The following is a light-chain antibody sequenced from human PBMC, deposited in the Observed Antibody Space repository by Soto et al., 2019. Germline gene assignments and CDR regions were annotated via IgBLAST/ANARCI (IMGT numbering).Light chain of an antibody. CDR1: QSISSY. V-gene: IGKV1-39*01. Sequence: DIQMTQSPSSLSASVGDRVTITSRASQSISSYLNWYQQKPGKAPKLLIYAASSLQSGVPSRFSGSGSGTDFTLTISSLQPEDFATYYCQQSYSTPRFGPGTKVDIK. CDR3: QQSYSTPR. CDR2: AAS. J-gene: IGKJ3*01.